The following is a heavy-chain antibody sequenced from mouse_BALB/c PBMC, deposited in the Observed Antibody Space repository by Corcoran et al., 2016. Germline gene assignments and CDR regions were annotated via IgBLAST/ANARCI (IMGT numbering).Heavy chain of an antibody. J-gene: IGHJ2*01. CDR2: INPYNGDT. CDR1: GYSFTGYF. D-gene: IGHD1-2*01. V-gene: IGHV1-20*02. CDR3: ARGGDNSLLRLFDY. Sequence: EVQLQQSGPELVKPGASVKISCKASGYSFTGYFMNWVMQSHGKSLEWIGRINPYNGDTFYNQKFKGKATLTVDKSSSTAHMELRSLASEDSAVYYCARGGDNSLLRLFDYWGQGTTLTVSS.